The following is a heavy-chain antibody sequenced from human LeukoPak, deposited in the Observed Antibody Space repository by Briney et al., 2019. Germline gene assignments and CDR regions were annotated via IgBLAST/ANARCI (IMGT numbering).Heavy chain of an antibody. J-gene: IGHJ4*02. CDR1: GFSLSTSGVG. CDR3: AHRLSYAHFDY. V-gene: IGHV2-5*02. CDR2: VNWDDDK. D-gene: IGHD2-2*01. Sequence: ESGPTLVNPTQTLTLTCTFSGFSLSTSGVGVGWIRQPPGKALEWLALVNWDDDKRYSPSLKSRLTITKDTSKNRVVPAWTKRNRVDTATYYCAHRLSYAHFDYWGQGTLVTVSS.